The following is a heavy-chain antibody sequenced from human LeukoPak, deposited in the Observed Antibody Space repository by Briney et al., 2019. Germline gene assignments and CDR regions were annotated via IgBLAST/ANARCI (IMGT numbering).Heavy chain of an antibody. CDR3: ATGRYYLFDY. D-gene: IGHD1-26*01. J-gene: IGHJ4*02. CDR1: GASISSSNYY. CDR2: VFYSGGT. Sequence: SETLSLTCTVSGASISSSNYYWGWIRQPPGKGLEWIGSVFYSGGTYDNPSLKSRVTISVDTSKNQFSLKLSSVTAADTAVYYCATGRYYLFDYWGQGTLVTVSS. V-gene: IGHV4-39*01.